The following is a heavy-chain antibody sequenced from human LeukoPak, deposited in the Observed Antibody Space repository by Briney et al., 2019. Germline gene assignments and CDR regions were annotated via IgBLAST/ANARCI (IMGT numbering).Heavy chain of an antibody. V-gene: IGHV1-69*05. D-gene: IGHD4-17*01. J-gene: IGHJ6*03. CDR1: GGTFSSYA. CDR3: ARDYGDSGDYYYYYMDV. Sequence: GASVKVSCKASGGTFSSYAISWVRQAPGQGLEWMGGIIPIFGTANYAQKFQGRVTITTDESTSTAYMELSSLRSEDTAVYYCARDYGDSGDYYYYYMDVWGKGTTVTVSS. CDR2: IIPIFGTA.